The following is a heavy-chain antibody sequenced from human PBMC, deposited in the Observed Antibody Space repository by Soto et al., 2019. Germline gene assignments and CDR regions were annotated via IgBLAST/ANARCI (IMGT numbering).Heavy chain of an antibody. CDR1: GFTFSDYY. J-gene: IGHJ4*02. D-gene: IGHD2-21*02. V-gene: IGHV3-11*06. Sequence: GGSLRLSCAASGFTFSDYYMSLIRQAPGKGLEWVSYISSSSSYTNYADSVKGRFTISRDNAKNSLYLQMNSLRAEDTAVYYCAIEGPLAMSPQCGGDCSIDYWGQGTLVTVSS. CDR3: AIEGPLAMSPQCGGDCSIDY. CDR2: ISSSSSYT.